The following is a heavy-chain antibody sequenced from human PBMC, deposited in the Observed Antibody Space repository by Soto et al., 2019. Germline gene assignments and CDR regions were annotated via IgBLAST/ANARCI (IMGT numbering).Heavy chain of an antibody. CDR2: IYYSGNT. D-gene: IGHD3-22*01. J-gene: IGHJ4*02. Sequence: SETLSLTCTVSGGSISTYYWSWIRQPPGEGLEWIGYIYYSGNTNSNPSLKSRITMSVDTSKNQFSLKLSSVTAADTAVYYCARVGSGSFDYWGQGTLVTVSS. V-gene: IGHV4-59*01. CDR3: ARVGSGSFDY. CDR1: GGSISTYY.